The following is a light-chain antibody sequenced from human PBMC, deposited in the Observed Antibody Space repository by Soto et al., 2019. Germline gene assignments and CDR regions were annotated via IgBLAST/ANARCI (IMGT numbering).Light chain of an antibody. Sequence: QSALTQPPSVSGSPGQSVAICCTGTSSDVGSYNRVSWYQQPPGTAPKLMIYDVSDRPSGVPDRFSGSKSGNTASLTISGLQAEDEADYYCSSYTSSSTYVFGTGTKVTLL. CDR3: SSYTSSSTYV. CDR1: SSDVGSYNR. CDR2: DVS. V-gene: IGLV2-18*02. J-gene: IGLJ1*01.